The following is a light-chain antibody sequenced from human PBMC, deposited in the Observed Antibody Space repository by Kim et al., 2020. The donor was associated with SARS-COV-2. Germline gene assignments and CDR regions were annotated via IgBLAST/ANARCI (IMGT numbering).Light chain of an antibody. V-gene: IGKV1-5*03. CDR2: QTS. J-gene: IGKJ3*01. Sequence: DIQMTQFPSTLSASVGDTVTITCRASQSVGSWLAWYQQQPGRAPKLLIWQTSSVDIRVLSRFSGSGSGTEFTLTINSLQPDDSATYYCQEYKDYSTFGLGTKVDIK. CDR1: QSVGSW. CDR3: QEYKDYST.